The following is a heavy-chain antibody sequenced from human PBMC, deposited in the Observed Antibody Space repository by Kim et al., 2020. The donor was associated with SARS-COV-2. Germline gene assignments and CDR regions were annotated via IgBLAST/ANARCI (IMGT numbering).Heavy chain of an antibody. CDR3: AKAVVGMATINWFDP. Sequence: GGSLRLSCAASGFTFSSYGMHWVRQAPGKGLEWVAVISYDGSNKYYADSVKGRFTISRDNSKNTLYLQMNSLRAEDTAVYYCAKAVVGMATINWFDPWGQGTLVTVSS. CDR1: GFTFSSYG. CDR2: ISYDGSNK. D-gene: IGHD5-12*01. J-gene: IGHJ5*02. V-gene: IGHV3-30*18.